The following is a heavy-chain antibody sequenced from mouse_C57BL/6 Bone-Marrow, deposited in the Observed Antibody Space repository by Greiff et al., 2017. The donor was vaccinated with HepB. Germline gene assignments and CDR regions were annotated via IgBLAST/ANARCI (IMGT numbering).Heavy chain of an antibody. Sequence: EVQLVESEGGLVQPGRSMKLSCTASGFTFSDYYMAWVRQVPEKGLEWVANINYDGSSTYYLDSLKSRFIISRDNAKNILYLQMSSLKSEDTATYYSARGPDYAMDYWGQGTSVTVSS. CDR3: ARGPDYAMDY. V-gene: IGHV5-16*01. CDR2: INYDGSST. CDR1: GFTFSDYY. J-gene: IGHJ4*01.